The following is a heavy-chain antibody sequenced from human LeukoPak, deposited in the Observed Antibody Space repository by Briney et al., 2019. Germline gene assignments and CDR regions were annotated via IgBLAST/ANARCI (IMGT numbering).Heavy chain of an antibody. J-gene: IGHJ4*02. CDR1: GGSISSYY. V-gene: IGHV4-59*01. CDR3: ARGIAAAGPFDY. CDR2: IYYSGST. Sequence: SETLSLTCTVSGGSISSYYWSWIRQPPGKGLEWIGYIYYSGSTNYNPSLKSRVTISVDTSKNQFSLKLSSVTAADTAVYYCARGIAAAGPFDYWGQGTLVTVSS. D-gene: IGHD6-13*01.